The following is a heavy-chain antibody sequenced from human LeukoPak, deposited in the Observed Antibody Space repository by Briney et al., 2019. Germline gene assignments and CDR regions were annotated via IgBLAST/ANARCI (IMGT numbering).Heavy chain of an antibody. Sequence: SVKVSCKASGGTFSSYAISWVRQAPGQRLEWMGGIIPIFGTANYAQKFQGRVTITADESTSTAYMELSSLRSEDTAVYYCARPPDHYYDSRGYYVHWGQGTLVTVSS. CDR3: ARPPDHYYDSRGYYVH. V-gene: IGHV1-69*13. J-gene: IGHJ4*02. CDR1: GGTFSSYA. D-gene: IGHD3-22*01. CDR2: IIPIFGTA.